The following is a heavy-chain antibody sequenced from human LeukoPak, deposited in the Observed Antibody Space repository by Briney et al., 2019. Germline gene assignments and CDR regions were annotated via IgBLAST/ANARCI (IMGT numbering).Heavy chain of an antibody. Sequence: ETEGLICTVSGDSINNYYWSWIGQPPGKGLEWIGYVSYSGTPDYNPSHSSRVIISLDTSRNQFSLQLSSVTAADTAVYYCARQKWDRLTYYYNGMDVWG. CDR1: GDSINNYY. CDR3: ARQKWDRLTYYYNGMDV. D-gene: IGHD1-26*01. V-gene: IGHV4-59*08. CDR2: VSYSGTP. J-gene: IGHJ6*02.